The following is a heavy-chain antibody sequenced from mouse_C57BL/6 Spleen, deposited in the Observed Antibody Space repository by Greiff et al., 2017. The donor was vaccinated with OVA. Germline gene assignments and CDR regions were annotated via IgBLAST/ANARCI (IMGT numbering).Heavy chain of an antibody. CDR3: ARGLGHGWYFDV. J-gene: IGHJ1*03. CDR1: GYTFTSYW. Sequence: QVQLQQPGAELVRPGTSVKLSCKASGYTFTSYWMHWVKQRPGQGLEWIGVIDPSDSYTNYNQKFKGKATLTVDTSSSTAYMQLSSLTSEDSAVYYCARGLGHGWYFDVWGTGTTVTVSS. D-gene: IGHD4-1*01. CDR2: IDPSDSYT. V-gene: IGHV1-59*01.